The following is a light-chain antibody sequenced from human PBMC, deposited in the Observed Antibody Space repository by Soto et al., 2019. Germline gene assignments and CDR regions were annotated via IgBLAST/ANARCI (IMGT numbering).Light chain of an antibody. CDR3: SSFTSKSTLI. J-gene: IGLJ2*01. Sequence: QSVLTQPASVSGSPGQSITISCTGSTSDVAGYNSVSWYQQHPGKAPRLIFYEVRNRPSGIPLRFSASKSGNTASLTISGLQAEDEAHYYCSSFTSKSTLIFGGGTKLTVL. CDR1: TSDVAGYNS. V-gene: IGLV2-14*01. CDR2: EVR.